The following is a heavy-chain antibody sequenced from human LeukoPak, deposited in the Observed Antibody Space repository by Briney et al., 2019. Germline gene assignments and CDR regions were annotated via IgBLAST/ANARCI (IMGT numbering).Heavy chain of an antibody. J-gene: IGHJ4*02. CDR1: GGSITSSSYY. CDR2: IYSSGSI. CDR3: ARLGPGGHGEFDY. V-gene: IGHV4-39*07. D-gene: IGHD3-10*01. Sequence: PSETLSLTCSVSGGSITSSSYYWGWIRQPPGKGLEWIGSIYSSGSIYYNPSLKSRVTISVDTSKNQFSLKLSSVTAADTAVYYCARLGPGGHGEFDYWGQGTLVTVSS.